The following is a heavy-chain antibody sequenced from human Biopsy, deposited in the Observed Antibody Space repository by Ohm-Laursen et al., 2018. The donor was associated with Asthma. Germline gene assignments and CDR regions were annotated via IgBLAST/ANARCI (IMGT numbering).Heavy chain of an antibody. CDR1: GFRFNDYG. CDR3: ATFPYGDYLPLDY. D-gene: IGHD4-17*01. V-gene: IGHV3-23*01. CDR2: VSSSGGST. J-gene: IGHJ4*02. Sequence: SLRLSCSASGFRFNDYGMHWVRQAPGKGLEWVASVSSSGGSTYYADSVKGRFTISRDNSKNTLYLQMNSLRAEDTAVYYCATFPYGDYLPLDYWGQGTLVTVSS.